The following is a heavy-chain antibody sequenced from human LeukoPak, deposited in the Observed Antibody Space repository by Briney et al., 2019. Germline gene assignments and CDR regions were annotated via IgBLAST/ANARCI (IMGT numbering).Heavy chain of an antibody. D-gene: IGHD1-1*01. CDR1: GGSFSGYY. CDR3: ARRLQPAYQYMDV. V-gene: IGHV4-34*01. J-gene: IGHJ6*03. Sequence: PSETLSLTCAVYGGSFSGYYWSWIRQPPGKGLEWIGEINHSGSTNYNPSLKSRVTISVDTSKNQFSLKRDSVSAADAAVYSCARRLQPAYQYMDVWGKGNTVSVSS. CDR2: INHSGST.